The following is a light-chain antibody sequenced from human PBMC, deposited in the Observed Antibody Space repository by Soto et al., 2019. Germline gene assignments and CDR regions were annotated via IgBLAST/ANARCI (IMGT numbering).Light chain of an antibody. CDR1: QDISHL. V-gene: IGKV1-33*01. J-gene: IGKJ5*01. CDR3: HQYNDLPT. Sequence: DIQMTQSPSSLSASVGDRVTITCQARQDISHLLNWYQQKPGKAPKLLIYAPFNLQTGVPSRFRGSGSATDFTFPLTSLQPEDIRTYYCHQYNDLPTFGQGTRLEIK. CDR2: APF.